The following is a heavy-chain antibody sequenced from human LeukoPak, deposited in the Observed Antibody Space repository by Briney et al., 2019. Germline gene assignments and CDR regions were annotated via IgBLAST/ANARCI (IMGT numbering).Heavy chain of an antibody. V-gene: IGHV3-21*01. J-gene: IGHJ4*02. D-gene: IGHD5-18*01. CDR2: ISSSSSYI. CDR3: ARGGGYSYGDFDY. CDR1: GFTFSSYS. Sequence: GGGLVKPGGSLRLSCAASGFTFSSYSMNWVRQAPGKGLEWVSSISSSSSYIYYADSVNGRFTISRDNAKNSLYLQMNSLRAKDTAVYYCARGGGYSYGDFDYWGQGTLVTVSS.